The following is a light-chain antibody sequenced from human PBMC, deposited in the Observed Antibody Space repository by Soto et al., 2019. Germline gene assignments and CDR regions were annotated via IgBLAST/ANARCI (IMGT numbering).Light chain of an antibody. Sequence: DIQMTQSPSSLSASVGDRVTITCRASQGISNYLAWYQQKPGKVPKLLIYAASTLQSGVPSRFSGSGSGTDFTPTISSLQPEDVATSYCQKYNSAPRTFGQGTKVEIK. CDR2: AAS. CDR3: QKYNSAPRT. V-gene: IGKV1-27*01. CDR1: QGISNY. J-gene: IGKJ1*01.